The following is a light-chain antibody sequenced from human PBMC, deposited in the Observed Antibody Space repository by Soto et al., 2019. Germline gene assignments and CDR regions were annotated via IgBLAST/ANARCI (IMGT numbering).Light chain of an antibody. J-gene: IGKJ2*01. Sequence: EIVLTQSPGTLSLSPGERATLSCRASLSVSSSYLAWYQQKHGQAPRLLIYCASSRATGLPDRFSGSGSGTDFTLTISRLEHEDVVVYYCQQYGSSPPYTFGERTKLEIK. CDR2: CAS. CDR1: LSVSSSY. V-gene: IGKV3-20*01. CDR3: QQYGSSPPYT.